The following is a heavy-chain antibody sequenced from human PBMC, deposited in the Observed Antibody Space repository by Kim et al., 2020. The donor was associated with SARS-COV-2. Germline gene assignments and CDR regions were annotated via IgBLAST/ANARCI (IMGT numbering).Heavy chain of an antibody. Sequence: SVKVSCKASGGTFSSYAISWVRQAPGQGLEWMGGIIPIFGTANYAQKFQGGVTITADESTSTAYMELSSLRSEDTAVYYCAREGLGYCSGGSCPNFDYWGQGTLVTVSS. CDR3: AREGLGYCSGGSCPNFDY. CDR1: GGTFSSYA. D-gene: IGHD2-15*01. J-gene: IGHJ4*02. V-gene: IGHV1-69*13. CDR2: IIPIFGTA.